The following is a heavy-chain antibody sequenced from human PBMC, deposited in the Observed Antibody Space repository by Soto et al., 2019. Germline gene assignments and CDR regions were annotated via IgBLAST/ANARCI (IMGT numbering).Heavy chain of an antibody. CDR2: INPSGGRT. V-gene: IGHV1-46*01. CDR3: ARDSNRAAAGTGWFDP. CDR1: GYSFRTYF. Sequence: QVQLLQSGAEVKKPGASVNISCKASGYSFRTYFIHWVRQAPGQGLEWMGVINPSGGRTKYAQRFQGRVVMTSDTSTGTVYMELSSIRSDDTAVYYCARDSNRAAAGTGWFDPWGQGSPVTVSS. J-gene: IGHJ5*02. D-gene: IGHD6-13*01.